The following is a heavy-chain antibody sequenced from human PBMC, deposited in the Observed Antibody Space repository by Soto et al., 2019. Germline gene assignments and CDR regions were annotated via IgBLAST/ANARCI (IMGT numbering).Heavy chain of an antibody. V-gene: IGHV4-59*01. J-gene: IGHJ6*02. CDR3: ARDPTDADETPYYYYGMDV. Sequence: PSDTLSITSTVSGGSISSYDWSWIRKHPGKGLEWIGYIYYSGSTNYNPSLKSRVTISVDTSKNQFSLKLSSVTAADTAVYYCARDPTDADETPYYYYGMDVWGQGTTVTVSS. CDR2: IYYSGST. CDR1: GGSISSYD.